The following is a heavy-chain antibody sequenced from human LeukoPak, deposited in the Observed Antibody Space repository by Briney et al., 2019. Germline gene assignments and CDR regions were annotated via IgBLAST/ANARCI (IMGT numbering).Heavy chain of an antibody. Sequence: SETLSLTCAVYGGSFSGYYWSWIRQPPGKGLEWIGEINHSGSTNYNPSLKSRVTTSVDTSKNQFSLKLSSVTAADTAVYYCARGTGSSWYGGPVDSWGQGTLVTVSS. CDR2: INHSGST. V-gene: IGHV4-34*01. D-gene: IGHD6-13*01. CDR3: ARGTGSSWYGGPVDS. J-gene: IGHJ4*02. CDR1: GGSFSGYY.